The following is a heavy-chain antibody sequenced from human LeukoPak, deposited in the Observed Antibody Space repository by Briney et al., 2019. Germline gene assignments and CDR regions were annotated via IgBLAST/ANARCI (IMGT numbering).Heavy chain of an antibody. CDR1: GGSISSSTYY. V-gene: IGHV4-39*01. D-gene: IGHD6-19*01. J-gene: IGHJ5*02. CDR2: IYYSGST. Sequence: SETLSLTCTVSGGSISSSTYYWGWIRQPPGKGLEWIGSIYYSGSTYYNPSLKSRVTISIDTSKNRLSLRLTSVTAADTAVYHCATIAVVGKPTPWGQGTLVTVPS. CDR3: ATIAVVGKPTP.